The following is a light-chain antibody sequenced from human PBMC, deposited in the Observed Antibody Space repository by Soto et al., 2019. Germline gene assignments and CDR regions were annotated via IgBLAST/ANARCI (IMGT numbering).Light chain of an antibody. V-gene: IGKV1-5*01. CDR3: QQYTENSGT. Sequence: DIQMTKSPSTLTPSVGDRVTITYRASQRMTSWLAWYQQKPGKAPKVLIYDASSLESGVPSRFSGSESGTEFTLTISSLQPDDIATYYCQQYTENSGTFGQGTKVDIK. CDR2: DAS. CDR1: QRMTSW. J-gene: IGKJ1*01.